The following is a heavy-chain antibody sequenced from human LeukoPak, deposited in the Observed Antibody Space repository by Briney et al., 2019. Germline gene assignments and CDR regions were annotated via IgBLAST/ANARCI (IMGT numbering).Heavy chain of an antibody. D-gene: IGHD3-9*01. CDR2: ISAYNGNT. J-gene: IGHJ5*02. V-gene: IGHV1-18*01. Sequence: ASVKVSCKASGYTFTSYGISWVRQAPGQGHEWMGWISAYNGNTNYAQKLQGRVTMTTDTSTSTAYMELRSLRSDDTAVYYCARVPYYDILTGYSGPWGQGTLVTVSS. CDR3: ARVPYYDILTGYSGP. CDR1: GYTFTSYG.